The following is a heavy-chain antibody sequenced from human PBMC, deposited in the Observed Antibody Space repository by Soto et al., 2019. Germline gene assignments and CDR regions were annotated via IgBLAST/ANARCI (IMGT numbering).Heavy chain of an antibody. CDR2: IYYGGTT. Sequence: QLRLQESGPGLVKPSETLSLTCTVSGDSIRGSSHFWGWIRQPPGKGLEWIASIYYGGTTFYNPSLKSRVSMSLDTSKNQFSLKVTSVTVADTAVYYCARHVSGPPRWDDWPNWFDPWGQGTLVPVSS. CDR1: GDSIRGSSHF. J-gene: IGHJ5*02. D-gene: IGHD3-9*01. CDR3: ARHVSGPPRWDDWPNWFDP. V-gene: IGHV4-39*01.